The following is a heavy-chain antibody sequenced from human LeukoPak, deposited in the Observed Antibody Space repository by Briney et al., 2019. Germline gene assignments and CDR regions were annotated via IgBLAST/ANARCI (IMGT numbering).Heavy chain of an antibody. D-gene: IGHD6-19*01. CDR1: GFTFSSYG. CDR2: TSKDGSDK. V-gene: IGHV3-30*03. CDR3: ARDSPRIAVVGAFGMDV. Sequence: GRSLRLSCAASGFTFSSYGVHWVRQAPGKGLEWVAVTSKDGSDKYYADSVKGRFTISRDNSRNSLYLQMNSLRAEDTAAYYCARDSPRIAVVGAFGMDVWGQGTTVTVSS. J-gene: IGHJ6*02.